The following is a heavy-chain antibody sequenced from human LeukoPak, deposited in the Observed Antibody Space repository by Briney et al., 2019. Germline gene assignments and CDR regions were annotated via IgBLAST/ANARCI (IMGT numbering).Heavy chain of an antibody. CDR3: ARRAGDHYYFDY. CDR2: INPSSGST. D-gene: IGHD7-27*01. CDR1: GYIFTSYY. Sequence: ASVKVSCKASGYIFTSYYMHWVRQAPGQGREWMGIINPSSGSTSYAQKFQDRVKMTRDTSRSTVYMELSSLRSEDTAVYYCARRAGDHYYFDYWGQGTLVTVSS. V-gene: IGHV1-46*01. J-gene: IGHJ4*02.